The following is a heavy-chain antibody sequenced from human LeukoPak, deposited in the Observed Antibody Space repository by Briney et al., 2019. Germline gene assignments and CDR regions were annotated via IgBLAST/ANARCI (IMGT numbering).Heavy chain of an antibody. D-gene: IGHD6-13*01. V-gene: IGHV3-21*01. J-gene: IGHJ3*02. CDR1: GFTFSSYS. Sequence: GGSLRLSCAASGFTFSSYSMNWVRQAPGKGLEWVSSISSSSSYIYYADSAKGRFTISRDNAKNSLYLQMNSLRAEDTAVYYCARDLGVGSWPRAFDIWGQGTMVTVSS. CDR3: ARDLGVGSWPRAFDI. CDR2: ISSSSSYI.